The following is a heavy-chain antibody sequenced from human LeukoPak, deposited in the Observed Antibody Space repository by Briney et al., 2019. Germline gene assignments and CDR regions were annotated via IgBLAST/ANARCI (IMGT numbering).Heavy chain of an antibody. Sequence: SETLSLTCTVSGGSISSYYWSWIRPPAGKGLEWIGRIYTSGSTNYNPSLKSRVTMSVDTPKNQFSLKLSCVTAADTAVYYCARDPLELTPDPYYYYYGMDVWGQGTTVSVSS. CDR3: ARDPLELTPDPYYYYYGMDV. D-gene: IGHD2-15*01. CDR1: GGSISSYY. J-gene: IGHJ6*02. CDR2: IYTSGST. V-gene: IGHV4-4*07.